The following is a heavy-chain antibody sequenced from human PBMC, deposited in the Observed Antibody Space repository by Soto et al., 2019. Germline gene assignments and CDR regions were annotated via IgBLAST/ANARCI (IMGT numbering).Heavy chain of an antibody. J-gene: IGHJ5*02. Sequence: SETLSLTCTVSGGSISSYYWSWIRQPPGKGLEWIGYIYYSGSTYYNPSLKSRVTISVDRSKNQFSLKLSSVTAADTAVYYGARARLSRSWWFDPWGQGTLVTVPS. V-gene: IGHV4-59*01. CDR2: IYYSGST. D-gene: IGHD3-10*01. CDR3: ARARLSRSWWFDP. CDR1: GGSISSYY.